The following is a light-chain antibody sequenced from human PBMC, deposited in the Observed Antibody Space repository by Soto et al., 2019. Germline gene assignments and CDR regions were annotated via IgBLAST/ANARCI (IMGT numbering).Light chain of an antibody. CDR1: HSVSRTY. J-gene: IGKJ5*01. Sequence: EIVLTQSPGTLSLSPGERATLSCRSSHSVSRTYLAWYQQKPGQAPRLLIFGASDRATGTPDRFSGSGSGTDFTLTISRLEPEDSAVYYCQQYGNSIPITFGQGTRLEIK. CDR2: GAS. V-gene: IGKV3-20*01. CDR3: QQYGNSIPIT.